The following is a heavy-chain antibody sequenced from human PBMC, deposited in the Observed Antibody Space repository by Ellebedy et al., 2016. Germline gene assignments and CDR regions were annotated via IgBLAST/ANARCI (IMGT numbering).Heavy chain of an antibody. V-gene: IGHV3-48*01. D-gene: IGHD2-8*01. CDR3: AKASLMVYAIHWYFDL. CDR1: GFTFSSYS. J-gene: IGHJ2*01. CDR2: ISSSSSTI. Sequence: GGSLRLSCAASGFTFSSYSMNWVRQAPGKGLEWVSYISSSSSTIYYADSVKGRFTISRDNAKNSLYLQMNSLRAEDTAVYYCAKASLMVYAIHWYFDLWGQGTLVTVSS.